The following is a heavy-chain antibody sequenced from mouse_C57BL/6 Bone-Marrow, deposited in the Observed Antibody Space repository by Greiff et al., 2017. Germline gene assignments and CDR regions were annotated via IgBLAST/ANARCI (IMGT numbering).Heavy chain of an antibody. CDR3: ARRSMVTTCDY. CDR2: IDPSDSYT. V-gene: IGHV1-50*01. D-gene: IGHD2-2*01. CDR1: GYTFTSYW. J-gene: IGHJ2*01. Sequence: QVQLKQPGAELVKPGASVKLSCKASGYTFTSYWMQWVKQRPGQGLEWIGEIDPSDSYTNYNQKFKGKATLTVDTSSSTAYMQLSSLTSEDSAVYYCARRSMVTTCDYWGQGTTLTVSS.